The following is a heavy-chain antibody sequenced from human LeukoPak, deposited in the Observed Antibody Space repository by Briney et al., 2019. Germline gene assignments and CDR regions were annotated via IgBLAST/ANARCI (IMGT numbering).Heavy chain of an antibody. CDR3: AWGAAGPFDY. CDR1: GFTFDDYA. CDR2: ISWNSGSI. V-gene: IGHV3-9*01. D-gene: IGHD6-13*01. J-gene: IGHJ4*02. Sequence: GGSLRLSCAASGFTFDDYAMHWVRHAPGKGLEWVSGISWNSGSIGYADSVKGRFTISRDNAKNSLYLQMNSLRAEDTALYYCAWGAAGPFDYWGQGTLVTVSS.